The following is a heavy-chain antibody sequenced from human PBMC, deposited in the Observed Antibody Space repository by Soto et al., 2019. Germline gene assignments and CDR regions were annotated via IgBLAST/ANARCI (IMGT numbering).Heavy chain of an antibody. CDR3: ARSSTSANYFDS. CDR2: IYYSGST. V-gene: IGHV4-31*03. J-gene: IGHJ4*02. D-gene: IGHD2-2*01. CDR1: GGSISSGGYY. Sequence: QVQLQESGPGLVKPSQTLSLTCTVSGGSISSGGYYWSWIRQHPGKGLEWIGYIYYSGSTYYIPSLKSRVTISVDTSKNQFSLKLSSVTAADTAVYYCARSSTSANYFDSWGQGTLVTVSS.